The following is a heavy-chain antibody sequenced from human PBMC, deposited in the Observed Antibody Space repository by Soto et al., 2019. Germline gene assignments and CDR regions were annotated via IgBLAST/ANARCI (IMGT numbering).Heavy chain of an antibody. Sequence: QVQLQESGPGLVKPSETLSLTCTVSGGSVSSGSYYWSWIRQPPGKGLEWIGYIYYSGSTNYNPSLKSRVTISVDTSKNQFSLKLSSVTAADTAVYYCARSPWHPKEWVWGQGTTVTVSS. V-gene: IGHV4-61*01. D-gene: IGHD3-3*01. CDR2: IYYSGST. CDR1: GGSVSSGSYY. J-gene: IGHJ6*02. CDR3: ARSPWHPKEWV.